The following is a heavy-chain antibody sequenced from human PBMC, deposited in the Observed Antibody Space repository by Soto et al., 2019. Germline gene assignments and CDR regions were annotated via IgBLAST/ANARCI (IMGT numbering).Heavy chain of an antibody. CDR2: IFYTGTA. CDR1: GGSINTGGYY. D-gene: IGHD3-22*01. V-gene: IGHV4-31*03. Sequence: QVQLQESGPGLVKPSQTLSLTCTVSGGSINTGGYYWGWIRHLPGEGLEWIGHIFYTGTAYYNPSLRSRVTVSIDTSANQFSLHMYSVTAADTAMYYCARRLDDNPETFFNWFDPWGQGIMVTVSS. J-gene: IGHJ5*02. CDR3: ARRLDDNPETFFNWFDP.